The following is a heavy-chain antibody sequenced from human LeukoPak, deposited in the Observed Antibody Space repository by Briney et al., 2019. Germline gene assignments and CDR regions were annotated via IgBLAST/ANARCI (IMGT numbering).Heavy chain of an antibody. CDR1: GFTFSSYA. CDR2: ISGSGGST. CDR3: AKDNYDYVSRGFAY. J-gene: IGHJ4*02. V-gene: IGHV3-23*01. Sequence: GESLRLSCAASGFTFSSYAMSWVRQAPGKGLEWVSAISGSGGSTYYADSVKGRFTISRDNSKNTLYLQMNSLRAEDTAVYYCAKDNYDYVSRGFAYWGQGTLVTVSS. D-gene: IGHD3-16*01.